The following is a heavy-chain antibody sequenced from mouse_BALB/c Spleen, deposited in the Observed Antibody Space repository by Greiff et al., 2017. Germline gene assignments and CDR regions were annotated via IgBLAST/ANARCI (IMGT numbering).Heavy chain of an antibody. J-gene: IGHJ4*01. V-gene: IGHV4-1*02. CDR2: INPDSSTI. CDR3: ARWGAYAMDY. CDR1: GFDFSRYW. Sequence: EVQLQQSGGGLVQPGGSLKLSCAASGFDFSRYWMSWVRQAPGKGLEWIGEINPDSSTINYTPSLKDKFIISRDNAKNTLYLQMSKVRSEDTALYYCARWGAYAMDYWGQGTSVTVSS.